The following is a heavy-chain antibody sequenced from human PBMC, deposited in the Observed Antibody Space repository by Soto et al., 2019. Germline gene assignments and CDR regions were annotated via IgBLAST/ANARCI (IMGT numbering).Heavy chain of an antibody. CDR2: TIPILGTA. J-gene: IGHJ6*02. CDR1: GGTFSSFA. CDR3: ARGNALDI. Sequence: ASVKVSGKASGGTFSSFAINWVRQAPGQGPEWMGGTIPILGTANYAQKFQGRVTIIADETTNTASLELTSLRSEDTAVYYCARGNALDIWGQGTTVTVSS. V-gene: IGHV1-69*13.